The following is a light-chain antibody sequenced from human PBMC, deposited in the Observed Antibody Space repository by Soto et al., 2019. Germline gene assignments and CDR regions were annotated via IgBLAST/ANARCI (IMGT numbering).Light chain of an antibody. CDR2: DAS. J-gene: IGKJ3*01. CDR1: QSVSSY. CDR3: QQRSNWPRLFT. Sequence: EIVLTQSPATLSLSPGERATLSCRASQSVSSYLAWYQQKPGQAPRLLIYDASNRATGIPARFSGSGSGTDFTLTISSLEPEDFAVYDSQQRSNWPRLFTFGPGTKVDIK. V-gene: IGKV3-11*01.